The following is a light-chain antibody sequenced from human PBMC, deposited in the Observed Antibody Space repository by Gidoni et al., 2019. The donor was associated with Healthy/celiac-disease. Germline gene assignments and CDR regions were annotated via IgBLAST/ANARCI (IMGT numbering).Light chain of an antibody. V-gene: IGKV1-8*01. CDR2: AAS. CDR3: QQYYSYPRT. J-gene: IGKJ1*01. CDR1: QGISSY. Sequence: AIQITQSPSSLSASTGDRVTITCRASQGISSYLNWYQQKPGKAPKLLIYAASTLQSGVPSRFSGSGSGTDFTLTISCLQSEDFATFYCQQYYSYPRTFXXXTKVDIK.